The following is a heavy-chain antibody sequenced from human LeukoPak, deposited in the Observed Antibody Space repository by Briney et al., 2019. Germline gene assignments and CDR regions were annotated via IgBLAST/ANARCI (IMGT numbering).Heavy chain of an antibody. D-gene: IGHD3-16*01. Sequence: PGGSLRLSCAASGLTFSSYGMHWVRQAPGKGLEWVAVISYDGSNKYYADSVKGRFTISRDNSKNTLYLQMSSLRAEDTAVYYCAKPFGPAYYYYGMDVWGQGTTVTVSS. CDR1: GLTFSSYG. J-gene: IGHJ6*02. CDR3: AKPFGPAYYYYGMDV. CDR2: ISYDGSNK. V-gene: IGHV3-30*18.